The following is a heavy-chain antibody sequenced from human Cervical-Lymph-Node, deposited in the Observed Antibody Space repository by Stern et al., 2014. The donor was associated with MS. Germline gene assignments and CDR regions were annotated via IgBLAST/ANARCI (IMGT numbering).Heavy chain of an antibody. V-gene: IGHV3-7*01. CDR1: GMTVSFSW. J-gene: IGHJ5*02. Sequence: QLVESGGGLVQPGGSLRLSCAASGMTVSFSWMSWVRQAPGKGLWWVANIKEDGTEKFYVDSVKGRFTISRDNSKNILYLQMNNLRAEDTAVYYCARVTGYGGCFDPWGQGTLVTVSS. CDR3: ARVTGYGGCFDP. CDR2: IKEDGTEK. D-gene: IGHD4-23*01.